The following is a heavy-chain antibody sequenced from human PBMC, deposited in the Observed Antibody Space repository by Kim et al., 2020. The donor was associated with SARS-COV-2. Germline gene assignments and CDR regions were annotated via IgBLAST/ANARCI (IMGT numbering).Heavy chain of an antibody. J-gene: IGHJ3*02. CDR3: ARAELRYSSSWYGAFDI. Sequence: VKSRITINPDTSKNQFSLQLNSVTPEDTAVYYCARAELRYSSSWYGAFDIWGQGTMVTVSS. D-gene: IGHD6-13*01. V-gene: IGHV6-1*01.